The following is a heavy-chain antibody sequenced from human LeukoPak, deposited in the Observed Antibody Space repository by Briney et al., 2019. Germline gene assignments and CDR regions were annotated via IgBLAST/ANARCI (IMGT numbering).Heavy chain of an antibody. J-gene: IGHJ4*02. CDR1: GFPFSSYD. CDR2: IGVAANT. CDR3: ARQNTPHGNFDY. Sequence: PGGSLRLSCAASGFPFSSYDMHWVRQATGKGLEWVSAIGVAANTFYSGSVKGRFTISRENAKNSLYLLMSSLRAEDTAVYYCARQNTPHGNFDYWGQGTLVTVSS. D-gene: IGHD1-26*01. V-gene: IGHV3-13*01.